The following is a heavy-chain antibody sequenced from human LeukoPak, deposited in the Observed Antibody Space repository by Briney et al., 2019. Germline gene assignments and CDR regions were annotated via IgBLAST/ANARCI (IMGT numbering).Heavy chain of an antibody. CDR2: INPSGGST. J-gene: IGHJ6*02. D-gene: IGHD3-10*01. CDR1: GYTFSDYY. Sequence: ASVKVSCKASGYTFSDYYIHWVRQAPGQGLEWMGIINPSGGSTSYAQKFQGRVTMTRGASTSTVYMELSSLRSEDTAVYYCARVMVRGVWFYGMDVWGQGTTVTVSS. CDR3: ARVMVRGVWFYGMDV. V-gene: IGHV1-46*01.